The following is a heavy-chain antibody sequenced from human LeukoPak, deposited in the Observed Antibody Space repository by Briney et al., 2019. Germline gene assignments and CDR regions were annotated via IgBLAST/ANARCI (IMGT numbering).Heavy chain of an antibody. CDR3: AKAGHYYDSSGQDDAFDI. CDR2: ISRSGCST. CDR1: RFTFSSYS. D-gene: IGHD3-22*01. V-gene: IGHV3-23*01. Sequence: SLRLSYAPSRFTFSSYSMSEVRQAPAKGLEWASSISRSGCSTYNADSVKSRFTISRDNSKNTLYLQMNSLRAEDTAVYSCAKAGHYYDSSGQDDAFDIWGQGTMVTVSS. J-gene: IGHJ3*02.